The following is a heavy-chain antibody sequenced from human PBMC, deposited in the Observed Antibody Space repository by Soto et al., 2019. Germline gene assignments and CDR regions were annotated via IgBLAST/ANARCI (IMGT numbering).Heavy chain of an antibody. CDR3: VRDRRIYYSDPHDEFVASDYEV. CDR1: GGIFGSHG. Sequence: QVQLIQSEAEVKKPGSSVRVSCTASGGIFGSHGLSWVRQAPGQRLEWVGGFIPIFRTLTYTEKFQARVRIAAAESTNTVYLDLSSLTSEDTAVYYCVRDRRIYYSDPHDEFVASDYEVWGQGTMVSVSS. D-gene: IGHD3-22*01. CDR2: FIPIFRTL. V-gene: IGHV1-69*01. J-gene: IGHJ3*01.